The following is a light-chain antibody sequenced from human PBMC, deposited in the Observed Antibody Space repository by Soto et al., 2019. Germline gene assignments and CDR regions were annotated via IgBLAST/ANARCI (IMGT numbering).Light chain of an antibody. Sequence: EIVLTQSPGPLSLSPGERATLSCRASQSVSSSYLAWYQQKPGQAPRLLIYGASSRATGIPDRFSGSGSGTDFTLTISRLEPEDFALYYCQQYGSSPTSFGQGTKVDIK. CDR2: GAS. J-gene: IGKJ1*01. CDR3: QQYGSSPTS. V-gene: IGKV3-20*01. CDR1: QSVSSSY.